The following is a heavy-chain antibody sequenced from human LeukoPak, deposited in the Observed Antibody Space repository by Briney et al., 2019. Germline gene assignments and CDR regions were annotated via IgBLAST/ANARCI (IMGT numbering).Heavy chain of an antibody. Sequence: ASVKVSCKASGYTFADYYMHWVRQAPGHGLEWMGWINPSSDATIYAQKFQGRVTLIRDTSISTAYMELSSLRSDDTAVYYCARGFPGELLDYWGQGTLVTVSS. CDR1: GYTFADYY. J-gene: IGHJ4*02. CDR2: INPSSDAT. V-gene: IGHV1-2*02. D-gene: IGHD1-7*01. CDR3: ARGFPGELLDY.